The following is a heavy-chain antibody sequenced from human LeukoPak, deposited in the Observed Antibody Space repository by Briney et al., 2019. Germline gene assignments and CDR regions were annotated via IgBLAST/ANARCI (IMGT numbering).Heavy chain of an antibody. J-gene: IGHJ4*02. CDR2: IYYSGST. Sequence: SETLSLTCTVSGGSISSGDYYWSWIRQPPGKGLEWIGYIYYSGSTYYNPSLKSRVTISVDTSKNQFSLKLSSVTAADTAVYYCARHPAIAAAGSFDYWGQGTLVTVSS. D-gene: IGHD6-13*01. CDR1: GGSISSGDYY. V-gene: IGHV4-30-4*01. CDR3: ARHPAIAAAGSFDY.